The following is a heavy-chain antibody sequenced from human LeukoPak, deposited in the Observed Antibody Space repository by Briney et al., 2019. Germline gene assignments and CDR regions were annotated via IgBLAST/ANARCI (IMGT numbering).Heavy chain of an antibody. Sequence: GGSLRLSCAASGFTFDDYAMHWVRQAPGKGLEWVSGISWNSGSIGYADSVKGRYTISRDNAKNSLYLQMNSLRAEDTALYYCAKDMGGRYYDSSGYPIDYWGQGTLVTVSS. V-gene: IGHV3-9*01. CDR3: AKDMGGRYYDSSGYPIDY. J-gene: IGHJ4*02. CDR2: ISWNSGSI. CDR1: GFTFDDYA. D-gene: IGHD3-22*01.